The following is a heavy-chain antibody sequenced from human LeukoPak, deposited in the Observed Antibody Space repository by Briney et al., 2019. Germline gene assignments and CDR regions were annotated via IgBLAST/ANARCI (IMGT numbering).Heavy chain of an antibody. J-gene: IGHJ4*02. Sequence: GGSLRLSCAASGFTFSSYWMHWVRQAPGKGLVWVSRINSDGGTTNYADYVKGRFTISRDNAKNTLYLQMNSLRAEDTAVYYCARRSSGSPPYYFDYWGQGTLVTVSS. CDR2: INSDGGTT. D-gene: IGHD1-26*01. V-gene: IGHV3-74*01. CDR1: GFTFSSYW. CDR3: ARRSSGSPPYYFDY.